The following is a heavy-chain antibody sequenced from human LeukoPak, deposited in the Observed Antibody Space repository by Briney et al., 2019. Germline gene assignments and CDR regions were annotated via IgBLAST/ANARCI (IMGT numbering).Heavy chain of an antibody. V-gene: IGHV3-7*01. CDR2: IKEDGSEK. J-gene: IGHJ4*02. CDR3: AKGGSAGAF. Sequence: PGGSLRLSCAASGFSFSTYWMSWVRQAPGKGLEWVANIKEDGSEKYYVDSVKGRFTISRDNAKNSLYLQMNSLRAEDTAVYYCAKGGSAGAFWGQGTLVTVSS. CDR1: GFSFSTYW. D-gene: IGHD6-13*01.